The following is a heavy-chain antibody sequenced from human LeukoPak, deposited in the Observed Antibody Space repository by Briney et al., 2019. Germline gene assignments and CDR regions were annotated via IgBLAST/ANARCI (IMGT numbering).Heavy chain of an antibody. Sequence: GGSLRLSCAASGFTFSSYWMSWVRQAPGKGLEWVANIKQDGSEKYYVDSVKGRFTISRENAKNSLYLQMNSLRAEDTAVYYCARDRKSSSSFYYYYGMDVWGQGTTVTVSS. V-gene: IGHV3-7*01. J-gene: IGHJ6*02. CDR2: IKQDGSEK. D-gene: IGHD6-6*01. CDR3: ARDRKSSSSFYYYYGMDV. CDR1: GFTFSSYW.